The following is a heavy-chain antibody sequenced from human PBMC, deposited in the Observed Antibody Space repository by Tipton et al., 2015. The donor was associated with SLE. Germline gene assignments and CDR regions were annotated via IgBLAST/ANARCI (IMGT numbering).Heavy chain of an antibody. CDR1: GGSFSGYY. D-gene: IGHD3-16*01. V-gene: IGHV4-34*01. J-gene: IGHJ4*02. CDR2: VNHFGTI. Sequence: TLSLTCDVKGGSFSGYYWSWFRQSPEKGLEWIGEVNHFGTIYYNASLKSRVTISIDTSKSHFSLKLTSVTAADTAVYYCARMEGMITYGGIAGLWGQGTVVTVSS. CDR3: ARMEGMITYGGIAGL.